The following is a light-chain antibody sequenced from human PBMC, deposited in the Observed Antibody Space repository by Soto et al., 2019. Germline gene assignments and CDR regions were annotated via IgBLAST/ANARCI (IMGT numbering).Light chain of an antibody. J-gene: IGKJ1*01. CDR3: QQYNNWPRT. CDR1: QSVSSN. CDR2: GAS. V-gene: IGKV3-15*01. Sequence: EIGRMQSTDTPSVSPGERGTLSWWASQSVSSNLAWYQQKPGQAPRLLIYGASTRATGIPARFSGSGSGTEFTLTISSLQSEDFAVYYCQQYNNWPRTFGQGTKVDIK.